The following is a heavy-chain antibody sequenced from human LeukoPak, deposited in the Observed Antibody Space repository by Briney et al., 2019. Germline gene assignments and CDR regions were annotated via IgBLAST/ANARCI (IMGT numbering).Heavy chain of an antibody. CDR3: AKDWVRYYDSSGYYYGNDP. CDR2: ISSSSSTI. J-gene: IGHJ5*02. CDR1: GFTFNSFG. Sequence: GGSLRLSCAASGFTFNSFGMSWVRQAPGKGLEWLSYISSSSSTIYYADSVKGRFTISRDNSKNTLYLQMNSLRAEDTAVYYCAKDWVRYYDSSGYYYGNDPWGQGTLVTVSS. D-gene: IGHD3-22*01. V-gene: IGHV3-48*01.